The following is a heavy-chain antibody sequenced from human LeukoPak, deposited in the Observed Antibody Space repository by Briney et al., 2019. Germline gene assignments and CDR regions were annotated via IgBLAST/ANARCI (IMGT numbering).Heavy chain of an antibody. CDR2: IYYSGST. CDR3: ASGGSYWAY. D-gene: IGHD1-26*01. CDR1: GGSISSSSYY. Sequence: PSETLSLTCTVSGGSISSSSYYWGWIRQPPGKGLEWIGSIYYSGSTYYNPSLKSRVTISVDTSKNQFSLKLSSVTAADTAVYYCASGGSYWAYWGQGTLVTVSS. V-gene: IGHV4-39*07. J-gene: IGHJ4*02.